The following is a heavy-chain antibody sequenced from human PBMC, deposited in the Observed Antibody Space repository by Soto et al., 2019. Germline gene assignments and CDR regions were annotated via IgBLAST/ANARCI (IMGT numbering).Heavy chain of an antibody. D-gene: IGHD6-19*01. V-gene: IGHV3-7*03. CDR1: GFSFSNYW. CDR3: AGCPEGWPADY. J-gene: IGHJ4*02. Sequence: EVHLVESGGGLVQPGGSLRLSCAASGFSFSNYWMMWIRQAPGKGLEWVANIRQDGSDKYYGDSVKGRFTASRDNAKNSVYLQMNRMRAEDTAVYYCAGCPEGWPADYWGQGILVTVSS. CDR2: IRQDGSDK.